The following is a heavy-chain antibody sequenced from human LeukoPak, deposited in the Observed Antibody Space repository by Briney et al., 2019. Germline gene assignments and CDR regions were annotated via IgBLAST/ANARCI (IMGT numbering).Heavy chain of an antibody. V-gene: IGHV4-34*01. CDR1: GGSFSGYY. CDR2: INHSGST. Sequence: PSETLSLTCAVYGGSFSGYYWSWIRQPPGKGLEWIGEINHSGSTNYNPSLKSRVTISVDTSKNQFSLKLSSVTAADTAVYYCARLFYYGSGFRPTDYWGQGTLVTVSS. J-gene: IGHJ4*02. CDR3: ARLFYYGSGFRPTDY. D-gene: IGHD3-10*01.